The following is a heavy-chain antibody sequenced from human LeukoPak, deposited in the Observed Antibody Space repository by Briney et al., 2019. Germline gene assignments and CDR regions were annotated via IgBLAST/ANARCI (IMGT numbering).Heavy chain of an antibody. CDR1: GFTFSSYS. CDR2: ISSSSSYI. CDR3: ARLRFFAYGMDV. V-gene: IGHV3-21*01. D-gene: IGHD3-3*01. J-gene: IGHJ6*02. Sequence: GGSLRLSCAASGFTFSSYSMNWVRQAPGKGLEWVSSISSSSSYIYYADSVKGRFTISRDNAKNSLYLQMNSLRAEGTAVYYCARLRFFAYGMDVWGQGTTVTVSS.